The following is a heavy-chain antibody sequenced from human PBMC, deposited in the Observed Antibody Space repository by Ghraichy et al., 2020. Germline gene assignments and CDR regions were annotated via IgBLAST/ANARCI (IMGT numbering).Heavy chain of an antibody. CDR2: ISGSGSTI. V-gene: IGHV3-48*01. D-gene: IGHD3-10*01. CDR3: ARERLYHSGGGLDY. J-gene: IGHJ4*02. Sequence: GGSLRLSCAASGFTFNTYDMSWVRQAPGKGLEWVSFISGSGSTIYYADSVKGRFTLSRDNAKNSLSLQMNSLRAEDTAVYYCARERLYHSGGGLDYWGQGTLVTVSS. CDR1: GFTFNTYD.